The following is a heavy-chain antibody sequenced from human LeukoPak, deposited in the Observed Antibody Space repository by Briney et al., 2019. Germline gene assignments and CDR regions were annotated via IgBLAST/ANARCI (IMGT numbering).Heavy chain of an antibody. CDR3: AGGLQWLAHDC. V-gene: IGHV4-59*08. Sequence: SETLSLTCTVSGASISSYYWSWIRQPPGKRLEWIGSTYNSGSTNYNPSLKSRVTISVDTSKNQLSLKLSSVTAADTAMYYCAGGLQWLAHDCWGQGTLVTVSS. D-gene: IGHD6-19*01. J-gene: IGHJ4*02. CDR2: TYNSGST. CDR1: GASISSYY.